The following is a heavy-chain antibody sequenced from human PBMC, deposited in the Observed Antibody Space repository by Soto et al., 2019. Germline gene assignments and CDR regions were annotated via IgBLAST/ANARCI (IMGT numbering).Heavy chain of an antibody. CDR2: INHSGST. J-gene: IGHJ4*02. CDR1: GGSFIGYY. Sequence: SETLSLTCAVYGGSFIGYYWSWILQPPWKGLEWIGEINHSGSTNYNPSLKSRVTISVDTSKNQFSLKLSSVTAADTAVYYCARSGYSYGPNPLLYWGQGTLVTVSS. CDR3: ARSGYSYGPNPLLY. D-gene: IGHD5-18*01. V-gene: IGHV4-34*01.